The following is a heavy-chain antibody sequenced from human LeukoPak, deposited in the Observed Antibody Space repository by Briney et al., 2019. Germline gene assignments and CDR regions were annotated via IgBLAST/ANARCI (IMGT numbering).Heavy chain of an antibody. CDR3: ARISGPGAFDI. CDR1: GFSLSTSGVR. J-gene: IGHJ3*02. D-gene: IGHD6-25*01. V-gene: IGHV2-70*04. CDR2: IDWDDDK. Sequence: SGPALAKPTQTLTPTCTFSGFSLSTSGVRVSWIRQPPGKALEWLARIDWDDDKFYSTSLKSRLTISKDTSKNQVVLTMTNMDPVDTATYYCARISGPGAFDIWGQGTMVTVSS.